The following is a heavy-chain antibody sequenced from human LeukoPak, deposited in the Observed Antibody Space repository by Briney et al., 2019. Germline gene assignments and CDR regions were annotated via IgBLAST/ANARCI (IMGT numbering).Heavy chain of an antibody. Sequence: GASVKVSCKASGYTFTGYYMHWVRQAPGQGLEWMGRINPNSGGTNCAQKFQGRVTMTRDTSISTAYMELSRLRSDDTAVYYCARVRTAVAGTGGYKYVDYWGQGTLVTVSS. CDR1: GYTFTGYY. CDR3: ARVRTAVAGTGGYKYVDY. D-gene: IGHD6-19*01. V-gene: IGHV1-2*06. J-gene: IGHJ4*02. CDR2: INPNSGGT.